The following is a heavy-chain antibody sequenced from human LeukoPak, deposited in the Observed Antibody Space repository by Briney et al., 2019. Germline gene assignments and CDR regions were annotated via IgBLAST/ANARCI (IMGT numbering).Heavy chain of an antibody. D-gene: IGHD3-10*01. CDR1: GFTFSSYS. V-gene: IGHV3-21*01. CDR2: ISSSSSYI. CDR3: ATPGGADFDY. Sequence: PGGSLRLSCAASGFTFSSYSMNWVRQAPGKGLEWVSSISSSSSYIYYADSVKGRFTISRDNAKSSLYLQMNSLRAEDTAVYYCATPGGADFDYWGQGTLVTVSS. J-gene: IGHJ4*02.